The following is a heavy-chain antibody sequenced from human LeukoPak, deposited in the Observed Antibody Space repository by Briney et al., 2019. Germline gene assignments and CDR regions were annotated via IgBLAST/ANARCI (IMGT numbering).Heavy chain of an antibody. J-gene: IGHJ4*02. V-gene: IGHV3-30*02. Sequence: GGSLRLSCAASGFTFSSYGMHWVRQAPGKGLEWVAFIRYDGSDKCYADSVKGRFTISRDNSKNTLYLQMNSLRGEDTAVYYCAKIGAVAGHFDYWGQGTLVTVSS. CDR1: GFTFSSYG. CDR3: AKIGAVAGHFDY. D-gene: IGHD6-19*01. CDR2: IRYDGSDK.